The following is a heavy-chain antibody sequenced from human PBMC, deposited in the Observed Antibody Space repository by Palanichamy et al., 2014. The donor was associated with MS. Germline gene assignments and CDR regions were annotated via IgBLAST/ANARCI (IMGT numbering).Heavy chain of an antibody. J-gene: IGHJ3*02. CDR2: IIPIFGTA. CDR1: GGTFSSYA. D-gene: IGHD3-22*01. V-gene: IGHV1-69*01. Sequence: QVQLVQSGAEVKKPGSSVKVSCKASGGTFSSYAISWVRQAPGQGLEWMGGIIPIFGTANYAQKFQGRVTITADESTGTAYMELSSLRSEDTAVYYCARGGWGTTIVVVTKAHAFDIWGQGTMVTVSS. CDR3: ARGGWGTTIVVVTKAHAFDI.